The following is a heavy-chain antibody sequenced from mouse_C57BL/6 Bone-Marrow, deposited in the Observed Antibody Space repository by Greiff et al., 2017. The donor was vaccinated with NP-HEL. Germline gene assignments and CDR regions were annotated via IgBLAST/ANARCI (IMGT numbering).Heavy chain of an antibody. J-gene: IGHJ2*01. CDR1: GFTFSSYA. V-gene: IGHV5-4*01. Sequence: EVQLLQSGAGLVKPGASLKLSCTASGFTFSSYAMSWVRQTPEQGLEWIGTISPGGGYTYYPENFKGRFTIARDTAKNNPYLQISRLKSEDTAMYYCARWESPHYFDYWGQGTTLTVSA. CDR2: ISPGGGYT. D-gene: IGHD4-1*01. CDR3: ARWESPHYFDY.